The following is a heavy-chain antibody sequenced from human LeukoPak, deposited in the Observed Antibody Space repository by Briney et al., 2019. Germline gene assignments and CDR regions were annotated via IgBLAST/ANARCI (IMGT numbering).Heavy chain of an antibody. D-gene: IGHD6-19*01. V-gene: IGHV3-30*02. CDR1: GFIFSSYG. J-gene: IGHJ6*02. Sequence: PRGSLRLSCAASGFIFSSYGMHWVRQAPGKGLEWVAFIRYDGSNKYYADSVKGRFTISRDNSKNTLYLQMNSLRAEDTAVYYCAKDLWDSSGWVYYGMDVWGQGTTVTVSS. CDR2: IRYDGSNK. CDR3: AKDLWDSSGWVYYGMDV.